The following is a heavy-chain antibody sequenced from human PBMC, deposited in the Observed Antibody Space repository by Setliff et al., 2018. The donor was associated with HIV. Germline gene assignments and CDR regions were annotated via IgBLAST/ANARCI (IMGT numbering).Heavy chain of an antibody. V-gene: IGHV1-8*02. J-gene: IGHJ6*03. Sequence: ASVKASCKASGYTFTSSDINRVRQAPGQGLEWMGWMNPNSGNTGYAQKFQGRVTLTRHTSISTAYMELNSLRSEDTAVYYCARGAWYTSGWYSSRYMDVWGKGTTVTVSS. CDR3: ARGAWYTSGWYSSRYMDV. CDR2: MNPNSGNT. CDR1: GYTFTSSD. D-gene: IGHD6-19*01.